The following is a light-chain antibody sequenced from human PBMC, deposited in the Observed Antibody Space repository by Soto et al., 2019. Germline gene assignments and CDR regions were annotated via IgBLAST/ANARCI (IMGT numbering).Light chain of an antibody. CDR2: GAS. Sequence: ETTLTQSPDTLSLSPGEGATLSCRASQIIGSAYLAWYQQKPGQAPRLLIFGASTRATGTPHRFSGSGSGTDCTLTISALESEDVAVYYCQHYGRSPSFGQGTKLEIK. J-gene: IGKJ1*01. V-gene: IGKV3-20*01. CDR3: QHYGRSPS. CDR1: QIIGSAY.